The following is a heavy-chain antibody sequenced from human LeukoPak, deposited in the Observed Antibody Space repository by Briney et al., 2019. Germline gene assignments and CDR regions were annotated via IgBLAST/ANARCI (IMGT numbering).Heavy chain of an antibody. CDR3: ARTRVDSSALDALDI. CDR2: LYGDGTT. D-gene: IGHD3-22*01. J-gene: IGHJ3*02. V-gene: IGHV3-53*01. Sequence: GGSLRLSCAASGLTVSGNYMSWVRQAPGKGLEWVSILYGDGTTYYADSVKGRFTISRDISKNTLYLQMNSLRAEDTAVYYCARTRVDSSALDALDIWGQGTIVTVSS. CDR1: GLTVSGNY.